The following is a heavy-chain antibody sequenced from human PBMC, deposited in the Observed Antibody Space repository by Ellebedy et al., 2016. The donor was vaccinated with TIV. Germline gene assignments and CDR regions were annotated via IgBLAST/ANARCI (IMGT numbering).Heavy chain of an antibody. Sequence: GGSLRLXCAASGFTFDDYAMHWVRQVPGKGLEWVSLITWDGSDTFYADSVRGRFTISRDNIKNSLYLQMDSLKTEDAALYYCAKESGFGSEGLDSWGRGSLVTVSS. D-gene: IGHD3-10*01. CDR2: ITWDGSDT. CDR1: GFTFDDYA. V-gene: IGHV3-43*01. J-gene: IGHJ4*02. CDR3: AKESGFGSEGLDS.